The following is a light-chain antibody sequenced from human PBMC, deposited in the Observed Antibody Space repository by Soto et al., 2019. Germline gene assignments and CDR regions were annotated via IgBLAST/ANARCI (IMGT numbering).Light chain of an antibody. CDR1: QSISSS. V-gene: IGKV1-39*01. CDR3: QQSHTTPIT. Sequence: DIQMTQSPSSLSASVGDRVTITCRASQSISSSLNWYQQKPGKAPKILIYAASTLESGVPSRFSGSGSGTDFTLTISSLQPEDFATYYCQQSHTTPITFGPGTKVDVK. CDR2: AAS. J-gene: IGKJ3*01.